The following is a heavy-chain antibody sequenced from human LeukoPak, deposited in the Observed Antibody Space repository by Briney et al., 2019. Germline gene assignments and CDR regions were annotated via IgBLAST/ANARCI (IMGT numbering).Heavy chain of an antibody. CDR1: GFTFSSYA. J-gene: IGHJ5*02. Sequence: GGSLRLSCAASGFTFSSYAMHWVRQAPGKGLEWVAVISYDGSNKYYADSVKGRSTISRDNSKNTLYLQMNSLRAEDTAVYYCARGGDYGDTVNWFDPWGQGTLVTVYS. CDR3: ARGGDYGDTVNWFDP. V-gene: IGHV3-30-3*01. D-gene: IGHD4-17*01. CDR2: ISYDGSNK.